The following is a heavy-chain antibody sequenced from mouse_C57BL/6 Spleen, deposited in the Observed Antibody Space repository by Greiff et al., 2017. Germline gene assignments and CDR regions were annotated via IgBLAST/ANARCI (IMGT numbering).Heavy chain of an antibody. CDR1: GYTFTGSE. D-gene: IGHD3-3*01. J-gene: IGHJ4*01. CDR2: IDPGDGGT. CDR3: AGYCIARDDIDY. Sequence: VQVVESGPELVKPGASVTLSCKASGYTFTGSEMHWVKQRPGQGLEWIGPIDPGDGGTTYNGKFKGKATLTADKSSSTAYMQLSSLTSEDSAVYCCAGYCIARDDIDYWGQGTTLTVSS. V-gene: IGHV1-82*01.